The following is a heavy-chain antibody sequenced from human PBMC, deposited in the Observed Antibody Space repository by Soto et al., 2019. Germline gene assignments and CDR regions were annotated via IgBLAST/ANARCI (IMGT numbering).Heavy chain of an antibody. Sequence: PSETLSLTCTVSGASINNYYWSWLRQPPGKKLEWIGYVYNSGTTNYNPSFESRVTISADTSKNQFSLKLSSVTAADTAVYYCARHLNYDFWSGPIHYYYYGMDVWGQGTTVT. D-gene: IGHD3-3*01. CDR1: GASINNYY. V-gene: IGHV4-59*01. J-gene: IGHJ6*02. CDR3: ARHLNYDFWSGPIHYYYYGMDV. CDR2: VYNSGTT.